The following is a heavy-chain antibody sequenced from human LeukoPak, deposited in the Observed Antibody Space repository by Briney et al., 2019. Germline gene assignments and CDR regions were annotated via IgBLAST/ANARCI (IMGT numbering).Heavy chain of an antibody. V-gene: IGHV3-48*03. CDR2: ISSSGSTI. CDR3: ARGPMLRGVIIRRSKSGYFDY. Sequence: PGGALRHSCAVSGFTFSSYEMNWARQAPGKGLEWVSYISSSGSTIYYTDSVKGRFTISRDNARNSLDLQMNSLRAEDTAVYYCARGPMLRGVIIRRSKSGYFDYWGQGTLVTVSS. D-gene: IGHD3-10*01. J-gene: IGHJ4*02. CDR1: GFTFSSYE.